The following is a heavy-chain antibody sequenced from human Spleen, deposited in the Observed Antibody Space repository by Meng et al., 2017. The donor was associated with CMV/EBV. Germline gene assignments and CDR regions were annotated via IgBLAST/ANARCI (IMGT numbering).Heavy chain of an antibody. CDR1: GFTFITSA. V-gene: IGHV3-23*01. D-gene: IGHD3-10*01. Sequence: ASGFTFITSAVRWVRQAPGGGLGGVSTVSEATGSTYYADSVKGRFTISRDTSKNTLYLQMNSLRAEDTAIYYCARHITKMEFYLDYWGQGALVTVSS. CDR2: VSEATGST. CDR3: ARHITKMEFYLDY. J-gene: IGHJ4*02.